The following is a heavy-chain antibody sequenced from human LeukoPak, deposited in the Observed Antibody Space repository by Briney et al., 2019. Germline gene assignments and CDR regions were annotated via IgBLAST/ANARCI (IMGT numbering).Heavy chain of an antibody. CDR1: GYSISSGYY. V-gene: IGHV4-38-2*02. J-gene: IGHJ4*02. Sequence: PSETLSLTCTVSGYSISSGYYWGWIRQPPGKGLEWIGEINHSGSTNYNPSLKSRVTISVDTSKNQFSLKLSSVTAADTAVYYCARVVAGRPYDYWGQGTLVTVSS. CDR3: ARVVAGRPYDY. CDR2: INHSGST. D-gene: IGHD6-19*01.